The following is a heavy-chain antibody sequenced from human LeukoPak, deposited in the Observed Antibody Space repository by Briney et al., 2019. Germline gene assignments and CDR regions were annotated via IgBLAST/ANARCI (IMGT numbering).Heavy chain of an antibody. CDR3: AAVTYYYDSSGYYYVN. J-gene: IGHJ4*02. V-gene: IGHV1-8*01. Sequence: ASVKVSCKASGYTFTNYDINWVRQATGQGLEWMGWMNPNNGHTGYAQKFQGRVTMTRNTSISTAYMELSSLRSEDTAVYYCAAVTYYYDSSGYYYVNWGQGTLVTVSS. D-gene: IGHD3-22*01. CDR1: GYTFTNYD. CDR2: MNPNNGHT.